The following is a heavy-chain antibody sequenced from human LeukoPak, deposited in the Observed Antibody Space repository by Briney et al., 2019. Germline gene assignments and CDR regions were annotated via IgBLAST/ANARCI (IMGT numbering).Heavy chain of an antibody. CDR3: ARGSRITMMSR. V-gene: IGHV4-59*01. D-gene: IGHD3-22*01. J-gene: IGHJ4*02. CDR1: DDSITMYY. Sequence: SETLSLTCSVSDDSITMYYWTWIRQPPGKGLEWIGYVDHTGSTNFNPSLKSRVTISVDTSKNQFSLKLSSVTAADTAVYYCARGSRITMMSRWGQGTLVTVSS. CDR2: VDHTGST.